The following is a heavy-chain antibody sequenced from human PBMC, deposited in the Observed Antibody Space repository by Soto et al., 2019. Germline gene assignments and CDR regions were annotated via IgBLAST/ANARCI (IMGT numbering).Heavy chain of an antibody. CDR3: ARAGITIFGVVIRSAFDI. Sequence: ASVKVSCKASGYTFTGYYMHWVRQAPGQGLEWMGWINPNSGGTNYAQKFQGWVTMTRDTSISTAYMELSRLRSDDTAVYYCARAGITIFGVVIRSAFDIWGQGTMVTVS. D-gene: IGHD3-3*01. CDR2: INPNSGGT. CDR1: GYTFTGYY. J-gene: IGHJ3*02. V-gene: IGHV1-2*04.